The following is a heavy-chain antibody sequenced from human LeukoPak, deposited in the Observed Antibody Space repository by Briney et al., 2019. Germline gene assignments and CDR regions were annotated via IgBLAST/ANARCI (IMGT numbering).Heavy chain of an antibody. CDR1: GFIFSNFG. J-gene: IGHJ4*02. D-gene: IGHD3-22*01. CDR3: AKDSSVYHYDSRNFDY. V-gene: IGHV3-30*02. Sequence: GGSLRLSCAASGFIFSNFGMHWVRQAPGKGLEWVSFVRSDGGEEYYADSVKGRFTISRDNSKNTLYLQMDSLRAEDTAIYYCAKDSSVYHYDSRNFDYWGQGTLVTVSS. CDR2: VRSDGGEE.